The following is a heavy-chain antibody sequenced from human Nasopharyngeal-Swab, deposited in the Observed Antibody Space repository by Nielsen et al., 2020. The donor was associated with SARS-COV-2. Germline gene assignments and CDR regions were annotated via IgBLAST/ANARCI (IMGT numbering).Heavy chain of an antibody. CDR2: INAGNGNT. CDR1: GYTFTSYA. CDR3: ARDRDNTFWSGTDGYYGMDV. J-gene: IGHJ6*02. Sequence: ASVKVSCKASGYTFTSYAMHWVRQAPGQRLEWMGWINAGNGNTKYSQKFQGRVTITRDTSASTAYMELSSLRSEDTAVYYCARDRDNTFWSGTDGYYGMDVWGQGTTVTVSS. V-gene: IGHV1-3*01. D-gene: IGHD3-3*01.